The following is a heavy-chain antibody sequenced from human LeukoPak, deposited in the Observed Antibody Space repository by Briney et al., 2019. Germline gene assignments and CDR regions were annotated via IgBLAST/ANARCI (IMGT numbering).Heavy chain of an antibody. J-gene: IGHJ3*02. CDR3: ARDQAEYGDYIDAFDM. D-gene: IGHD2-21*02. Sequence: PGGSLRLSCVASGFTFSRFEMNWVRQAPGKGLEWVAFIRFDGSDKYYAQSVKGRFTISRDNSKNTLYLHLNSLRAEDTALYSCARDQAEYGDYIDAFDMWGQGTMVSVSS. CDR2: IRFDGSDK. V-gene: IGHV3-30*02. CDR1: GFTFSRFE.